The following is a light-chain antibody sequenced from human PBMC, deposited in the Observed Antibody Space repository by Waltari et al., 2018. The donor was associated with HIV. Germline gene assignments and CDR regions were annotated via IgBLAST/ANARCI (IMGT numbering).Light chain of an antibody. J-gene: IGKJ4*01. CDR3: QQYGSSPST. CDR1: QSVGSTY. Sequence: EIVLTQSPGTLPLSPGERATLSCRASQSVGSTYLAWYQQKPGQAPRLLIYGASIRATGIPDRFSGSGSGTDFTLTISRLEPEDFAVYYCQQYGSSPSTFGGGAKVDIK. V-gene: IGKV3-20*01. CDR2: GAS.